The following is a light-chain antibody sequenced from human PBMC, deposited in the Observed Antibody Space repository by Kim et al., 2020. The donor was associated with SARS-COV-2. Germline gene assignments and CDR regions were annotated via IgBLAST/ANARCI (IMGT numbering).Light chain of an antibody. CDR2: DVR. Sequence: GQTITISCTGTNSDIGGENYVSWYQQHPSKAPKLIIYDVREWPSGISNRFSGSKSGNTTSLTISGLQAEDEAYYYCSSYTSSSTLVFGGGTQLTVL. J-gene: IGLJ3*02. CDR1: NSDIGGENY. CDR3: SSYTSSSTLV. V-gene: IGLV2-14*04.